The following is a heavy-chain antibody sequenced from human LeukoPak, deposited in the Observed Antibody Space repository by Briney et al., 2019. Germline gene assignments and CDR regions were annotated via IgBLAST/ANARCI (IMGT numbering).Heavy chain of an antibody. V-gene: IGHV3-33*01. CDR1: GFTFSSYG. Sequence: GGSLRLSCAASGFTFSSYGMHWVRQAPGKGLEWVAVIWYDGSNKYYADSVKGRFTISRDNPKNTLYLQMNSLRAEDTAVYYCARDSSTVTLDYWGQGTLVTVSS. CDR2: IWYDGSNK. CDR3: ARDSSTVTLDY. D-gene: IGHD4-17*01. J-gene: IGHJ4*02.